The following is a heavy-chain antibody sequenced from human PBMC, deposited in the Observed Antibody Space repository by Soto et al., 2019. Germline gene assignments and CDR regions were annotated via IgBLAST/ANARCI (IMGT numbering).Heavy chain of an antibody. CDR3: AGRFWGGYYYYIDV. V-gene: IGHV3-7*01. J-gene: IGHJ6*03. Sequence: EVQLVESGGGLVQPGGSLRLSCAASGFTFSSYWMSWVRQAPGKGLEWVANIKQDGSEKYYVDSVKGRFTISRDNAKNSLYLKMNSRRAEDTAVEYCAGRFWGGYYYYIDVWGKGTTVTVSS. CDR1: GFTFSSYW. CDR2: IKQDGSEK. D-gene: IGHD3-3*01.